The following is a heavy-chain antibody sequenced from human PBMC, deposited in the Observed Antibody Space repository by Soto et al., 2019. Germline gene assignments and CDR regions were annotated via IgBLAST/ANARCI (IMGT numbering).Heavy chain of an antibody. CDR3: LCNWGKSLRNWLAP. D-gene: IGHD7-27*01. V-gene: IGHV1-69*01. CDR1: AGTFPHYA. CDR2: IIPVLATT. Sequence: QVQLVQSGPEVRKPGSSVKVSCKASAGTFPHYALSWVRQAPGQRLEWMGGIIPVLATTTYAQKFQGRVSISADESTSTAYIELSSLNSEDTAVYDGLCNWGKSLRNWLAPWGQGTLVTVSS. J-gene: IGHJ5*02.